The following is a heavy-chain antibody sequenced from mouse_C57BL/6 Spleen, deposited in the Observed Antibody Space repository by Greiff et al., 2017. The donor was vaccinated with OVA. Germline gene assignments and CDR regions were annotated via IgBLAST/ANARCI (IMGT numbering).Heavy chain of an antibody. CDR3: ARAMMTTGYYFDY. CDR2: INYDGSST. V-gene: IGHV5-16*01. Sequence: EVMLVESEGGLVQPGSSMKLSCTASGFTFSDYYMAWVRQVPEKGLEWVANINYDGSSTYYLDSLKSRFIISRDNAKNILYLQMSSLKSEDTATYYCARAMMTTGYYFDYWGQGTTRTGSS. CDR1: GFTFSDYY. D-gene: IGHD2-4*01. J-gene: IGHJ2*01.